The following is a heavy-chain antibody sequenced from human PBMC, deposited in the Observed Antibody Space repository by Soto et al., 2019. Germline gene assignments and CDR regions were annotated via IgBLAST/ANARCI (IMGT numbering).Heavy chain of an antibody. V-gene: IGHV3-15*07. CDR3: NTWILGVFTGH. D-gene: IGHD3-3*01. CDR1: AFTFSNAS. J-gene: IGHJ4*02. CDR2: IRSNADGGTT. Sequence: EGQLVESGGGLVKPGGSLRLSCAASAFTFSNASMNWVRQAPGKGLEWVGRIRSNADGGTTDYAAPVKGRFTFSRKDSENTMFMQINRLTTEDTAVSYCNTWILGVFTGHGGKGTRVTVSS.